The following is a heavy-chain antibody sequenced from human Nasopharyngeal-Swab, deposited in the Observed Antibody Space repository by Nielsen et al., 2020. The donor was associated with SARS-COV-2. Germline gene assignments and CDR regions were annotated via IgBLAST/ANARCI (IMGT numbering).Heavy chain of an antibody. CDR2: INTNTGNP. J-gene: IGHJ4*02. V-gene: IGHV7-4-1*02. Sequence: ASVKVSCKASGYTFTSYAMNWVRQAPGQGLEWMGWINTNTGNPTYAQGFTGRFVFSLDTPVSTAYLQISSLKAEDTAVYYCARGGSSTVTPYYWGQGTLVTVSS. D-gene: IGHD4-17*01. CDR3: ARGGSSTVTPYY. CDR1: GYTFTSYA.